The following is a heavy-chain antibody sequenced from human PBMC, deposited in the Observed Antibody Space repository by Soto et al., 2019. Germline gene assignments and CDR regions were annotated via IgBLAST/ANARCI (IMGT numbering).Heavy chain of an antibody. CDR2: ISYDGSNK. J-gene: IGHJ4*02. CDR3: AKSGYCSGGSCHRVFDY. Sequence: ESGGGVVQPGRSLRLSCAASGFTFSSYGMHWVRQAPGKGLEWVAVISYDGSNKYYADSVKGRFTISRDNSKNTLYLQMNSLRAEDTAVYYCAKSGYCSGGSCHRVFDYWGQGTLVTVSS. CDR1: GFTFSSYG. V-gene: IGHV3-30*18. D-gene: IGHD2-15*01.